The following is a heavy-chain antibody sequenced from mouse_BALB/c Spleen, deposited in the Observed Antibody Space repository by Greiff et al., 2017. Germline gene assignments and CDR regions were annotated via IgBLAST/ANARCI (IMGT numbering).Heavy chain of an antibody. D-gene: IGHD2-1*01. Sequence: VQLQESGPELVRPGASVKMSCKASGYTFTSYWMHWVKQRPGQGLEWIGMIDPSNSESRLNQKFKDKATLNVDKSSNTAYMQLSSLTSEDSAVYYCARSGSYGNFPPWFAYWGQGTPVTVSA. CDR1: GYTFTSYW. J-gene: IGHJ3*01. V-gene: IGHV1S127*01. CDR2: IDPSNSES. CDR3: ARSGSYGNFPPWFAY.